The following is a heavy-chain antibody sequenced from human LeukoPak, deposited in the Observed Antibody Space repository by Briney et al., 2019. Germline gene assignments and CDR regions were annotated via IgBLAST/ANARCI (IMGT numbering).Heavy chain of an antibody. D-gene: IGHD3-10*01. V-gene: IGHV4-38-2*02. CDR3: ARGLMVRGVQRAYYFDY. Sequence: PSETLSLTCTVSGYSIISGYYWGWIRQPPGKGLEWIGSIYHSGSTYYNPSLKSRVTISVDTSKNQFSLKLSSVTAADTAVYYCARGLMVRGVQRAYYFDYWGQGTLVTVSS. J-gene: IGHJ4*02. CDR2: IYHSGST. CDR1: GYSIISGYY.